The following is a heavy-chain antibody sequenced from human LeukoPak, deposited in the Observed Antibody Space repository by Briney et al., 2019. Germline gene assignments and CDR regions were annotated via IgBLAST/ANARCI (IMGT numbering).Heavy chain of an antibody. CDR3: ARASWVRGVIYNFDY. CDR1: GGSISSGGYS. D-gene: IGHD3-10*01. V-gene: IGHV4-30-2*01. CDR2: IYHTGST. Sequence: SQTLSLTCAVSGGSISSGGYSWSWIRQPPGKGLERIGYIYHTGSTYYNPSLKSRVTISVERSKNQFSLKLSSVTAADTAVYYRARASWVRGVIYNFDYWGRGTLVTVSS. J-gene: IGHJ4*02.